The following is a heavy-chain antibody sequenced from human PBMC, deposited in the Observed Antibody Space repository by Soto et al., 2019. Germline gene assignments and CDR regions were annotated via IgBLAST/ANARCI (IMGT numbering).Heavy chain of an antibody. CDR2: IDPSDSYT. CDR3: ARLGAPGHVDTAPTRYSYGTDV. Sequence: GESLKISCKGSGYSFTSYWISWVRQMPGKGLEWMGRIDPSDSYTNYSPSFQGHVTISADKSISTAYLQWSSLKASDTAMYYCARLGAPGHVDTAPTRYSYGTDVSGTATMLTLS. V-gene: IGHV5-10-1*01. J-gene: IGHJ6*04. D-gene: IGHD5-18*01. CDR1: GYSFTSYW.